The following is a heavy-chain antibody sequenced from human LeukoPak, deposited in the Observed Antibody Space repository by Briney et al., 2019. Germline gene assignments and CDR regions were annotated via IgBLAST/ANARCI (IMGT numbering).Heavy chain of an antibody. CDR3: ARPDYYDSSGYPGSMFY. V-gene: IGHV3-30*02. J-gene: IGHJ4*02. D-gene: IGHD3-22*01. CDR2: IRYDGSDK. Sequence: GGSLRLSCAASGFTFNSYGMHWVRQAPGKGLEWVAFIRYDGSDKYYADSVEGRFTISRDTSKNTLFLQMNSLRAEDTAVYYCARPDYYDSSGYPGSMFYWGQGTLVTVSS. CDR1: GFTFNSYG.